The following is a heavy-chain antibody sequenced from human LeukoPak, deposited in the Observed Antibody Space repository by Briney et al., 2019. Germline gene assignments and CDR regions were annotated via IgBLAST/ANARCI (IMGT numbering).Heavy chain of an antibody. J-gene: IGHJ5*02. D-gene: IGHD2-8*01. Sequence: SETLSLPCAVSGYSISSGYYWGWIRQPPGKGLEWIGSIYHSGSTYYNPSLKSRVTISVDTSKNQFSLKLSSVTAADTAVYYCARRTVGYCTNGVCSDWFDPWGQGTLVTVSS. CDR2: IYHSGST. CDR3: ARRTVGYCTNGVCSDWFDP. V-gene: IGHV4-38-2*01. CDR1: GYSISSGYY.